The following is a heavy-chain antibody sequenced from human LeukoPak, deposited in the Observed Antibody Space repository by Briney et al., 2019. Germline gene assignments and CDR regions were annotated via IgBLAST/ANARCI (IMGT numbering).Heavy chain of an antibody. D-gene: IGHD5-24*01. V-gene: IGHV5-51*01. CDR1: GYTFTSYW. CDR2: LYPIDYDK. J-gene: IGHJ4*02. Sequence: KVSCKASGYTFTSYWIAWVRQIPGYGLEWMGSLYPIDYDKTYSPSFQGQVTMSADRSITTAYLQWSSLKASDTAMYYCARLVDGYNLLYFDYWGQGTLVTVSS. CDR3: ARLVDGYNLLYFDY.